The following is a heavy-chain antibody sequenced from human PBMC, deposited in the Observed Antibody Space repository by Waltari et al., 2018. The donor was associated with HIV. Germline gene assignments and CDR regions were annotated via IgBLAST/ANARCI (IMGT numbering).Heavy chain of an antibody. J-gene: IGHJ6*02. V-gene: IGHV3-74*01. Sequence: EVQLVESGGGLVQPGGSLRLSCAASGFTCSSSWLHWVRQAPGKGLVGVSRINSDGSSTSYADSVKGRFTISRDNAKNTLYLQMNSLRAEDTAVYYCASGYSSSWRSDYYYYGMDVWGQGTTVTVSS. CDR1: GFTCSSSW. D-gene: IGHD6-13*01. CDR2: INSDGSST. CDR3: ASGYSSSWRSDYYYYGMDV.